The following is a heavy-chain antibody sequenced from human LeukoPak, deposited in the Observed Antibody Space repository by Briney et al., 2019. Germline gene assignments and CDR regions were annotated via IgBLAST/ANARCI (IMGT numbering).Heavy chain of an antibody. D-gene: IGHD2-8*02. CDR1: GFTFSSYW. CDR3: ARGTGSLPGY. J-gene: IGHJ4*02. CDR2: INSDGSST. V-gene: IGHV3-74*01. Sequence: PGGSLRLSCAASGFTFSSYWMHWVRQAPGKGLAWVSRINSDGSSTNYAGSVKGRFTISRDNAKNTLYLQMNSLRAEDTAVYYCARGTGSLPGYWGQGTLVTVSS.